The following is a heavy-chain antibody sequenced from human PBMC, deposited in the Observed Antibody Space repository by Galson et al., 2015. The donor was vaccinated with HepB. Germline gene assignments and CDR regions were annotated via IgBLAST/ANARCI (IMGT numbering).Heavy chain of an antibody. CDR2: IYSDGST. J-gene: IGHJ4*02. CDR3: ARYCSSTNCYWSFDY. V-gene: IGHV4-59*01. D-gene: IGHD2-2*01. Sequence: LRLSCAASGFTFSDYYMSWIRQPPGKGLEWIGYIYSDGSTNYNPSLKTRVTMSVDTSKNQFSLRLSSMTAADTAVYYCARYCSSTNCYWSFDYWGRGTLVTVSS. CDR1: GFTFSDYY.